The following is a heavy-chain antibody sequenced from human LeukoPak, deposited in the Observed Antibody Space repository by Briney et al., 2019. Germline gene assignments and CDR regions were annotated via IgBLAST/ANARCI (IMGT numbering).Heavy chain of an antibody. CDR3: AREAGATDY. CDR2: IYTGGST. Sequence: PGGSLRLSCAVSGFTVSSSYMNWVRQSPGKGLEWVSFIYTGGSTYYADSVKGRFSISRDNSKNMLYLQMNSLRAEDTAVYYCAREAGATDYWGQGTLVTVSS. CDR1: GFTVSSSY. J-gene: IGHJ4*02. D-gene: IGHD1-26*01. V-gene: IGHV3-66*01.